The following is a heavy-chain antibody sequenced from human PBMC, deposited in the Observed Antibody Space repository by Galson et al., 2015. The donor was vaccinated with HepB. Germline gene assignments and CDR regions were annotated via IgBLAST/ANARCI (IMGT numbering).Heavy chain of an antibody. J-gene: IGHJ4*02. D-gene: IGHD3-16*02. Sequence: SLRLSCAASGFTFSRYWMTWVRQAPGKGLEWVANIKEDGSEKQYVDSVKGRFTISRDNGKNSLYLQMNSLRAEDTAVYFCAREVGFHKLTFGGVFALAYFNNRGEGTLVTVAS. V-gene: IGHV3-7*01. CDR2: IKEDGSEK. CDR1: GFTFSRYW. CDR3: AREVGFHKLTFGGVFALAYFNN.